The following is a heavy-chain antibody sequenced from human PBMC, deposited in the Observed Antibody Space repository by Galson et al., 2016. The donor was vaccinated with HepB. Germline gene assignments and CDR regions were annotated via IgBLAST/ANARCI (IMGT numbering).Heavy chain of an antibody. Sequence: SLRLSCAASGFSFSNAWMTWVRQAPGKGLEWVGRIKSKKDGGTTDYAAPVKDRFTISRDDSKNTVYLQMNSLQTEDTAVYYCTTDSDCSRTSCPPAPNYYYGLDVGGQGTTVTVSS. D-gene: IGHD2-2*01. CDR1: GFSFSNAW. J-gene: IGHJ6*02. V-gene: IGHV3-15*01. CDR2: IKSKKDGGTT. CDR3: TTDSDCSRTSCPPAPNYYYGLDV.